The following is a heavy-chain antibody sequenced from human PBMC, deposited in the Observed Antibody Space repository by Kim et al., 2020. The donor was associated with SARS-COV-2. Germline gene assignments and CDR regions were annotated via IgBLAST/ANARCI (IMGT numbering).Heavy chain of an antibody. Sequence: GGSLRLSCAASGFTFSSYAMHWVRQAPGKGLEWVAVISYDGSNKYYADSVKGRFTISRDNSKNTLYLQMNSLRAEDTAVYYCARGKDWGYFDYWGQGTLVTVSS. V-gene: IGHV3-30-3*01. CDR1: GFTFSSYA. CDR2: ISYDGSNK. CDR3: ARGKDWGYFDY. D-gene: IGHD7-27*01. J-gene: IGHJ4*02.